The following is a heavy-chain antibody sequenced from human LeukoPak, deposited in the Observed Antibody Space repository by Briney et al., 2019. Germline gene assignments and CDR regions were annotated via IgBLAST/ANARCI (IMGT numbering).Heavy chain of an antibody. CDR2: INSDGSST. V-gene: IGHV3-74*01. J-gene: IGHJ4*02. CDR3: ARALGFGELSR. D-gene: IGHD3-10*01. CDR1: GFTFGSYW. Sequence: GGSPRLSCAASGFTFGSYWMHWVRQAPGKGLVWVSRINSDGSSTSYADSVKGRFTISRDNAKNTLYLQMNSLRAEDTAVYYCARALGFGELSRWGQGTLVTVSS.